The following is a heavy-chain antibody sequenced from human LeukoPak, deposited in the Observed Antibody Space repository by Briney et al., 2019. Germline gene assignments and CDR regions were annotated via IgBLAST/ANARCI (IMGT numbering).Heavy chain of an antibody. J-gene: IGHJ5*02. Sequence: PGGSLRLSCAASGFTFSTFWMSWVRQAPGKGLEWVANIKQDGSEKYYVDSVKGRFTISRDNSKNTLYLQMNSLRSEDTAVYYCARDATGDGDLESWGQGTLVTVSP. CDR3: ARDATGDGDLES. CDR2: IKQDGSEK. CDR1: GFTFSTFW. V-gene: IGHV3-7*01. D-gene: IGHD4-17*01.